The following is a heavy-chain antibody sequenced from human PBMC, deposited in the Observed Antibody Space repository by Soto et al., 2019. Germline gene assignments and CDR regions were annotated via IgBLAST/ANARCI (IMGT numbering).Heavy chain of an antibody. Sequence: SETLSLTCTVSGASISGFYWSWIRKSAGKGLEWIGRIYATGTTDYNPSLKSRVMMSVDTSKKQFSLKLKSVTAADTAVYYCVRDGTKTLRDWFDPWGQGISVTVSS. J-gene: IGHJ5*02. V-gene: IGHV4-4*07. CDR2: IYATGTT. CDR3: VRDGTKTLRDWFDP. CDR1: GASISGFY. D-gene: IGHD1-1*01.